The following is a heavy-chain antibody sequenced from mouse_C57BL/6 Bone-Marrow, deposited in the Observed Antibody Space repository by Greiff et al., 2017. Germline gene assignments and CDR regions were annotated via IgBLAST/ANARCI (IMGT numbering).Heavy chain of an antibody. D-gene: IGHD2-3*01. V-gene: IGHV1-69*01. CDR2: IDPSDSYT. CDR1: GYTFTSYW. Sequence: QVQLQQPGAELVMPGASVKLSCKASGYTFTSYWLHWVKQRPGPGLEWIGEIDPSDSYTTYNQKFKGKSTLTVDKSSSKAYLQLSSLTSADSAVYDCARGRHYDGCDYYAMDYCGQGTAVTVSS. J-gene: IGHJ4*01. CDR3: ARGRHYDGCDYYAMDY.